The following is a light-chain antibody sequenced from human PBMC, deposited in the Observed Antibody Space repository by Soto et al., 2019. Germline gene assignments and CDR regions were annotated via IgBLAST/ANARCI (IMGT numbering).Light chain of an antibody. Sequence: EIVLTQSPGTLSLSPGEGATLSCRASQSVGGTFLAWYQQKGGQAPRLLIHGASNRATGIPDRFSGSGSGTDFTLTISSLEPEDFAVYYCQQYGGSPRTFGQGTKVEV. CDR1: QSVGGTF. V-gene: IGKV3-20*01. CDR3: QQYGGSPRT. J-gene: IGKJ1*01. CDR2: GAS.